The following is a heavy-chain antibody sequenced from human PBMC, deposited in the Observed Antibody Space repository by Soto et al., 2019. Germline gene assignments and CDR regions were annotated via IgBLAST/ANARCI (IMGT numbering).Heavy chain of an antibody. Sequence: QVQLVQSGAEVKKPGSSVKVSCKASGGTFSSYAISWVRQAPGQGLEWMGGIIPIFGTANYAQKFQGRVTITGDESTSKAYMGLRSLRSEDPAVYYCARGPGPGGGEFYYYYGMDVWGQGTTVTVSS. D-gene: IGHD3-10*01. V-gene: IGHV1-69*01. CDR2: IIPIFGTA. CDR1: GGTFSSYA. CDR3: ARGPGPGGGEFYYYYGMDV. J-gene: IGHJ6*02.